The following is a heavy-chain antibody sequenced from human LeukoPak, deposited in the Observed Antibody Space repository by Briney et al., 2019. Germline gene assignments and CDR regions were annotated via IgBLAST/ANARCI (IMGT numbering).Heavy chain of an antibody. CDR3: ARRGYSYADGYFDY. D-gene: IGHD5-18*01. J-gene: IGHJ4*02. CDR1: GFTFSSYG. Sequence: GSLRLSCAASGFTFSSYGMHWVRQAPGNGLEWVAVIWYDGSNKYYADSVKGRFTISRDNSKNTLYLQMNSLRAEDTAVYYCARRGYSYADGYFDYWGQGTLVTVSS. V-gene: IGHV3-33*01. CDR2: IWYDGSNK.